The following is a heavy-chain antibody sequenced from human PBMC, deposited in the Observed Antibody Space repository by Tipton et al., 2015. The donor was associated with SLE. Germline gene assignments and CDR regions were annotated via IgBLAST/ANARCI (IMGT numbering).Heavy chain of an antibody. Sequence: TLSLTCTVSGGSISSGSYYWSWIRQPAGKGLEWIGRIYTSGSTNYNPSLKSRVTISVDTSKNQFSLKLSSVTAADTAVYYCARGGSAKGDWGQGTLVTVSS. CDR3: ARGGSAKGD. CDR1: GGSISSGSYY. D-gene: IGHD2-15*01. J-gene: IGHJ4*02. V-gene: IGHV4-61*02. CDR2: IYTSGST.